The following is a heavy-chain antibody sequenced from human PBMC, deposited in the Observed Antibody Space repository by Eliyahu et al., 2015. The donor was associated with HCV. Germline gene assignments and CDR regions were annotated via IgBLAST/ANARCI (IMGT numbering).Heavy chain of an antibody. CDR1: GFTFSSXA. D-gene: IGHD3-3*01. CDR3: AKDFGVVQRGYYYYGMDV. Sequence: EVQLLESGGGLVQPGGSLRLSCAASGFTFSSXAXSWVRQAPGKGLEWVSAISGSGGSTYYADSVKGRFTISRDNSKNTLYLQMNSLRAEDTAVYYCAKDFGVVQRGYYYYGMDVWGQGTTVTVSS. J-gene: IGHJ6*02. CDR2: ISGSGGST. V-gene: IGHV3-23*01.